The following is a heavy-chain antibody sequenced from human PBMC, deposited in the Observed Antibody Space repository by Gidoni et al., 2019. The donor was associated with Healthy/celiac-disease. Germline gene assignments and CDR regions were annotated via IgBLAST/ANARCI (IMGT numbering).Heavy chain of an antibody. CDR2: IYYSGST. V-gene: IGHV4-31*03. D-gene: IGHD3-10*01. CDR1: GGPISSGGYY. J-gene: IGHJ5*02. Sequence: QLQLQESGPGLVKPSQTLSLTCTVSGGPISSGGYYWSWIRQHPGKGLEWIGYIYYSGSTYYNPSLKSRVTISVDTSKNQFSLKLSSVTAADTAVYYCASMVRGDSTFDPWGQGTLVTVSS. CDR3: ASMVRGDSTFDP.